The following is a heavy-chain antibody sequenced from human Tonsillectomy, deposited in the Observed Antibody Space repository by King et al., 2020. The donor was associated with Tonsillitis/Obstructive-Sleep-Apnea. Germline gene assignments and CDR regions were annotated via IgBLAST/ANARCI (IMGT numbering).Heavy chain of an antibody. D-gene: IGHD2-15*01. Sequence: VQLVESGGGVVQPGRSLRLSCADSGFTFSNYAMHWVRQAPGKGLEWVAVISYDGSNKYNADSVKGRFTIFRDNSKNTLYLQMNSLRAEDTAVYYCARDWWGIDVWGQGTTVTVSS. J-gene: IGHJ6*02. CDR2: ISYDGSNK. CDR3: ARDWWGIDV. CDR1: GFTFSNYA. V-gene: IGHV3-30*04.